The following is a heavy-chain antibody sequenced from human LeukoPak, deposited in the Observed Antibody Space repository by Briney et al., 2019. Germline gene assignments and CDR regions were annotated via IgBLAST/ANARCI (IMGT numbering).Heavy chain of an antibody. CDR2: ISASGGST. Sequence: PGGSLRLSCAASGFTFSSPAMSWVRQVPGKGLEWVSGISASGGSTSYADSVRGRFTISRDNSKNTLYVQMNSLRDEDTAVYYCAKGQRWESPHYLDSWGQGTLVTVSS. V-gene: IGHV3-23*01. D-gene: IGHD1-26*01. CDR1: GFTFSSPA. CDR3: AKGQRWESPHYLDS. J-gene: IGHJ4*02.